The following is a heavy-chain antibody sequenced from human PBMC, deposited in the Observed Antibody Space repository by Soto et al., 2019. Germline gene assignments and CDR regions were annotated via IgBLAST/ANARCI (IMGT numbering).Heavy chain of an antibody. CDR1: GGSFSGYY. D-gene: IGHD1-7*01. Sequence: SETLSLTCAVYGGSFSGYYWSWIRQPPGKGLEWIGEINHSGSTNYNPSLKSRVTISVDTSKNQFSLKLSSVTAADTAVYYCARDVRYWNYLLGFDYWGQGILVTVSS. V-gene: IGHV4-34*01. CDR3: ARDVRYWNYLLGFDY. CDR2: INHSGST. J-gene: IGHJ4*02.